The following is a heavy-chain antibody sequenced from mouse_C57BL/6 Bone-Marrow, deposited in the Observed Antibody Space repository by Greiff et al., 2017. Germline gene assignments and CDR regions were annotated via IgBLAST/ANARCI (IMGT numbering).Heavy chain of an antibody. CDR2: IYPGDGDT. J-gene: IGHJ3*01. V-gene: IGHV1-82*01. CDR3: ANLYQTTGAY. CDR1: GYAFSSSW. D-gene: IGHD1-1*01. Sequence: QVQLQQSGPELVKPGASVKISCKASGYAFSSSWMNWVKQRPGKGLEWIGRIYPGDGDTNYNGKFKGKATLTADKSSSTAYMQLRSLTSEDSAVYFCANLYQTTGAYWGQGTLVTVSA.